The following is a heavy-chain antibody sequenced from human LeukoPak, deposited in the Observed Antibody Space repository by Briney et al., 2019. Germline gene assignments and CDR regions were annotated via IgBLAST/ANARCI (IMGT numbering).Heavy chain of an antibody. CDR2: ISGSGGST. Sequence: GGSLRLSCVASGFTFNSCAMSWLRQAPGKGLEWVSAISGSGGSTYYADSVKGRFTISRDNSKNTLYLQMNSLGAEDTAVYYCAKDRDIVATISFDYWGQGTLVTVSS. D-gene: IGHD5-12*01. CDR3: AKDRDIVATISFDY. J-gene: IGHJ4*02. CDR1: GFTFNSCA. V-gene: IGHV3-23*01.